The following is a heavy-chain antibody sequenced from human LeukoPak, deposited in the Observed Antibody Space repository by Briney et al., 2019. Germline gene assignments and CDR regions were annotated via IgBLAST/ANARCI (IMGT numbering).Heavy chain of an antibody. CDR3: ARGERRGYYDSSGFDY. Sequence: SETLSLTCTVSGGSISSYYWSWIRQPPGKGLEWIGYIYYSDSNYNPSLKSRVTISEDTSKNQFSLKLSSLTAADTAVYYCARGERRGYYDSSGFDYWGQGTLVTVSS. J-gene: IGHJ4*02. CDR1: GGSISSYY. CDR2: IYYSDS. V-gene: IGHV4-59*08. D-gene: IGHD3-22*01.